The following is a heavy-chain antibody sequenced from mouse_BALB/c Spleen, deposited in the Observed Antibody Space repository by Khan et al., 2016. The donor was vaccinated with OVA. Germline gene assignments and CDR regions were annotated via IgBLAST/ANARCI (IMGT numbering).Heavy chain of an antibody. Sequence: VQLQQSGTVLARPGASVKMSCKASGYIFTNYWMHWVKQRPGQGLEWIGGIYPGNSDTDYNQKFKDKAKLTAVTSASTAYMELSSLANEDSAVYYCTRAGYGDFAYWGQGTLVTVSA. J-gene: IGHJ3*01. CDR1: GYIFTNYW. V-gene: IGHV1-5*01. CDR2: IYPGNSDT. D-gene: IGHD1-1*01. CDR3: TRAGYGDFAY.